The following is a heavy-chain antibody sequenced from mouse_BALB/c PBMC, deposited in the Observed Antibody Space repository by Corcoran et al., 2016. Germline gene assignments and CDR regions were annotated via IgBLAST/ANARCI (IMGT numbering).Heavy chain of an antibody. D-gene: IGHD2-14*01. Sequence: EVQLQQSGPELVKPGASVKISCKASGYTFTDYNMHWVKQSHGKSLEWIGYIYPYNGGTGYNQKFKSKATLTVDNSSSTAYMELRSLTSEDSAVYYCARRDYRYDGYAMDYWGQGTSLTVSS. CDR3: ARRDYRYDGYAMDY. J-gene: IGHJ4*01. CDR1: GYTFTDYN. V-gene: IGHV1S29*02. CDR2: IYPYNGGT.